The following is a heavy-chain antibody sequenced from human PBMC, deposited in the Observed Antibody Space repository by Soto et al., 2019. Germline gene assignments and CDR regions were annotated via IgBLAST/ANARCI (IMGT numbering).Heavy chain of an antibody. D-gene: IGHD3-10*01. Sequence: GGSLRLSCAASGFTFSSYGMHWVRQAPGKGLEWVAVISYDGSNKYYADSVKGRFTISRDNSKNTLYLQMNSLRAEDTAVYYCAKGGGGFREYYFDYWGQGTLVTVSS. CDR3: AKGGGGFREYYFDY. J-gene: IGHJ4*02. CDR2: ISYDGSNK. V-gene: IGHV3-30*18. CDR1: GFTFSSYG.